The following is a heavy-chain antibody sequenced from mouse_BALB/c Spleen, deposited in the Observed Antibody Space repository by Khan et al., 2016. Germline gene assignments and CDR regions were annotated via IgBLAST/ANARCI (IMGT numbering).Heavy chain of an antibody. Sequence: EVELVESGGGLVQPGGSLQLSCAASGFPFSNYGMCWVRQTPDKRLELVATITSNGGYTYYPDNVKGRFTISRDSAENTRYLQTRSLKSVDTAMYYCARVRYWDYYAIDYWGQGTSVTVSS. CDR2: ITSNGGYT. CDR1: GFPFSNYG. CDR3: ARVRYWDYYAIDY. D-gene: IGHD2-14*01. J-gene: IGHJ4*01. V-gene: IGHV5-6-3*01.